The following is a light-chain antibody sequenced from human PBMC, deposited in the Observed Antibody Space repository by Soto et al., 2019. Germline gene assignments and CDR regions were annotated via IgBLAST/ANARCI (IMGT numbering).Light chain of an antibody. CDR1: SSDVGGYNY. V-gene: IGLV2-11*01. Sequence: QSVLTQPRSVSGSPGQSVTISCTGTSSDVGGYNYVSWYQQHPGKAPKLMIYDVSKRPSGVPDRFSGSKSGNTASLTISGLQAEDEADYYCCSFRRLVFGGGTKVTVL. CDR2: DVS. CDR3: CSFRRLV. J-gene: IGLJ2*01.